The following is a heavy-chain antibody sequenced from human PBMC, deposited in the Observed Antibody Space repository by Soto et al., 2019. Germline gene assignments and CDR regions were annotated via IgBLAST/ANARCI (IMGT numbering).Heavy chain of an antibody. CDR1: GFTFSSYG. CDR2: IWYDGSNK. J-gene: IGHJ5*02. D-gene: IGHD2-15*01. Sequence: QVQLVESGGGVVQPGRSLRLSCAASGFTFSSYGMHWVRQAPGKGLEWVSVIWYDGSNKYYADSVKGRFTISRDNSKNTLYLQMNSLRAEDTAVYYCARHGYCSGGSCYSYNWFDPWGQGTLVTVSS. CDR3: ARHGYCSGGSCYSYNWFDP. V-gene: IGHV3-33*01.